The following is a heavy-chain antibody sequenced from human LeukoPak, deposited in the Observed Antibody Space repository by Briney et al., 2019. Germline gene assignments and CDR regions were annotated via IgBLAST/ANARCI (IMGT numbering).Heavy chain of an antibody. CDR2: IYYSGST. CDR1: GGSISSYY. D-gene: IGHD6-19*01. J-gene: IGHJ3*02. V-gene: IGHV4-59*01. Sequence: KRSETLSLTCTVSGGSISSYYWSWIRQPPGKGLEWIGYIYYSGSTNYNPSLKSRVTISVDTSKNQFSLKLSSVTAADTAVYYCAREKIGYSSGWYSDDAFDIWGQGTMVTVSS. CDR3: AREKIGYSSGWYSDDAFDI.